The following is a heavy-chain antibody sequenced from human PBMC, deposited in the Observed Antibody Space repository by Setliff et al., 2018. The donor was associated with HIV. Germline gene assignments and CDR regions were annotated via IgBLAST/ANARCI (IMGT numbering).Heavy chain of an antibody. CDR2: IYTSGST. V-gene: IGHV4-4*07. Sequence: PSETLSLTCTVSGGSISSYYWSWIRQPAGKGLEWIGRIYTSGSTNYNPPLQSRVTISVDTSKNQFSLKLSSVTAADTAVYYCARDRDIVVVPASPQGYYYYMDVWGKGTTVTVSS. J-gene: IGHJ6*03. D-gene: IGHD2-2*01. CDR1: GGSISSYY. CDR3: ARDRDIVVVPASPQGYYYYMDV.